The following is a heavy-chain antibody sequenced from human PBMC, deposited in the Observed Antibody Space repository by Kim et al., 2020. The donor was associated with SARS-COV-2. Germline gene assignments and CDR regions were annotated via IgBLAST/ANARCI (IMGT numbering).Heavy chain of an antibody. CDR2: INHSGST. CDR3: ARGGGVEVTAAINY. V-gene: IGHV4-34*01. Sequence: SETLSLTCAVYGGSFSGYYWSWIRQPPGKGLEWIGEINHSGSTNYNPSLKSRVTISVDTSKKQFSLKLSSVTAADTAVYYCARGGGVEVTAAINYWGQGTLVTVSS. CDR1: GGSFSGYY. J-gene: IGHJ4*02. D-gene: IGHD2-2*01.